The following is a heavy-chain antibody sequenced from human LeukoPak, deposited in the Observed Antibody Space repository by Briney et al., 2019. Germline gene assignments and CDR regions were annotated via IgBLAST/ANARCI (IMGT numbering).Heavy chain of an antibody. CDR3: ARERGEVPEYVLLWFGDQRYPARKKYNWFDP. Sequence: SETLSLTCTVSGVSISSYYWSWIRQPAGKGLEWIGRIYTSGSTNYNPSLKSRVTMSVDTSKNQFSLKLSSVTAADTAVYYCARERGEVPEYVLLWFGDQRYPARKKYNWFDPWGQGTLVTVSS. V-gene: IGHV4-4*07. CDR1: GVSISSYY. J-gene: IGHJ5*02. CDR2: IYTSGST. D-gene: IGHD3-10*01.